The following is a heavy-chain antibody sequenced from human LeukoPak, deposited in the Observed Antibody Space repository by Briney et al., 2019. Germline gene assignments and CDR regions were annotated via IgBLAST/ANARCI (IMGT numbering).Heavy chain of an antibody. Sequence: GGSLRLSCAASGFTFSSYAMSWVRQAPGKGLEWVSAISGSGGSTYYADSVKGRFTISRDNSKNTLYLQMNSLRAEDTAVYYCAKDYRLSYDILTGYYWGRDHRGYDYWGQGTLVTVSS. CDR2: ISGSGGST. CDR3: AKDYRLSYDILTGYYWGRDHRGYDY. CDR1: GFTFSSYA. J-gene: IGHJ4*02. V-gene: IGHV3-23*01. D-gene: IGHD3-9*01.